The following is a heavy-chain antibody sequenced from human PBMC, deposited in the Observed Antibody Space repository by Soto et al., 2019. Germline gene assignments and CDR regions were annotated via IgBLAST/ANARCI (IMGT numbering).Heavy chain of an antibody. D-gene: IGHD5-12*01. J-gene: IGHJ4*02. V-gene: IGHV4-34*01. CDR1: DGSFSGEY. CDR3: ARVPGGGSLDIVATIPYYFDY. CDR2: INHSGST. Sequence: SGTLSLTCAVHDGSFSGEYWSWIRQPPGKGLEWIGEINHSGSTNYNPSLKSRVTISVDTSKNQFSLKLSSVTAADTAVYYCARVPGGGSLDIVATIPYYFDYWGQGTLVTVSS.